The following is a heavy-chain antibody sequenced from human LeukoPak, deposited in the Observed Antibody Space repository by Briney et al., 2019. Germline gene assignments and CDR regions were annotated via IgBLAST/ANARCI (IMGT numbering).Heavy chain of an antibody. CDR2: MYYSGST. V-gene: IGHV4-39*01. Sequence: SETLSLTCTVSGGSISSSNYKWGWIRQPPGKGLEWIGTMYYSGSTYYNPSLKSRVSISVDTSKNQFSLRLSSATAADTAVYYCARRGDSYGVFDYWGQGTLVTVSS. CDR1: GGSISSSNYK. J-gene: IGHJ4*02. D-gene: IGHD5-18*01. CDR3: ARRGDSYGVFDY.